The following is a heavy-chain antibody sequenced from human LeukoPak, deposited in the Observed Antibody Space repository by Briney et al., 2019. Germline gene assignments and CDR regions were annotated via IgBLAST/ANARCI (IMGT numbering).Heavy chain of an antibody. CDR1: GESFSGYY. D-gene: IGHD3-3*01. Sequence: SETLSLTCAVYGESFSGYYWSWIRQPPGKGLEWMGEINHSGSTNHNPSLKSRVTISVDTSKNQFSLKLSSVTAADTAVYYCARGGRNVLRFLEWFTSPHAFDIWGQGTMVTVSS. V-gene: IGHV4-34*01. J-gene: IGHJ3*02. CDR2: INHSGST. CDR3: ARGGRNVLRFLEWFTSPHAFDI.